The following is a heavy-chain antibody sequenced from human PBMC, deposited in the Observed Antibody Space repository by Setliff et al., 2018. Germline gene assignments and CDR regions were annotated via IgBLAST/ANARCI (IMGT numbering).Heavy chain of an antibody. CDR1: GYAVTGYH. CDR2: INPNTGGT. D-gene: IGHD3-16*01. Sequence: AASVKVSCKASGYAVTGYHIHWVRQAPGQGPEWMGWINPNTGGTNYAQKFQGRVTMTRDTSITTAYMELSSLRSDDTAVYYCARVAIMGPPSWGQGTLVTVSS. V-gene: IGHV1-2*02. J-gene: IGHJ5*02. CDR3: ARVAIMGPPS.